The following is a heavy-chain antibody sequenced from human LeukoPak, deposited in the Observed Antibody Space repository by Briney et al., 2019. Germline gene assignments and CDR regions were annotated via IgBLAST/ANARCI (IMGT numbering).Heavy chain of an antibody. D-gene: IGHD3-10*01. CDR3: ARHRYGSGILTDY. V-gene: IGHV3-7*01. Sequence: GGSLRLSCAASGFTFSSYWMSWVRQAPGKGLEWVANIKQDGSEKSNVDSVKGRFTISRDNAKNSLYLQMNSLRAEDTAVYYCARHRYGSGILTDYWGQGTLVTVSS. J-gene: IGHJ4*02. CDR2: IKQDGSEK. CDR1: GFTFSSYW.